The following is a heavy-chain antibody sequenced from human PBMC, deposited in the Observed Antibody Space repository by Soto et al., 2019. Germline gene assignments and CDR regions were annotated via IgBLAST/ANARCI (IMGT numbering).Heavy chain of an antibody. CDR3: AKAQGGSYFDY. J-gene: IGHJ4*02. CDR2: ISSSGGST. Sequence: PGGSLRLSCAASGFTFSGNAMSWVRQAPGKGLEWVSGISSSGGSTYYADSVKGRFTISRDNSKNMLYLQMNNLRAEDTAVYYCAKAQGGSYFDYWGQGTLVTVSS. V-gene: IGHV3-23*01. CDR1: GFTFSGNA. D-gene: IGHD2-15*01.